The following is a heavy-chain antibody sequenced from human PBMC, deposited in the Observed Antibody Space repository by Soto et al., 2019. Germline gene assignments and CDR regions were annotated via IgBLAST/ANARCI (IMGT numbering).Heavy chain of an antibody. Sequence: GGSLRLSCAASGFTFSDYYMSWIRQAPGKGLEWVSYISSSSSYTNYADSVKGRFTISRDNAKNSLYLQMNSLRAEDTAVYYCARDGAHYYEPRWLFDYWGQGTLVTVSS. CDR2: ISSSSSYT. CDR1: GFTFSDYY. V-gene: IGHV3-11*06. CDR3: ARDGAHYYEPRWLFDY. D-gene: IGHD3-22*01. J-gene: IGHJ4*02.